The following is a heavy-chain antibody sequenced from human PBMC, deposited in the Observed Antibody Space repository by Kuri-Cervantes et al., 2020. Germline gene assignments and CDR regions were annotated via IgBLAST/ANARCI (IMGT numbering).Heavy chain of an antibody. D-gene: IGHD3-3*01. V-gene: IGHV3-7*01. Sequence: GGSLRLSCAASGFTFSSYWMSWVRQAPGKGLEWVANIKQDGSEKYYVDSVKGRFTISRDNAKNSLYLQMNSLRAEDTAVYYCARDRWGTIFGVVIHWGQGTLVTVSS. CDR3: ARDRWGTIFGVVIH. J-gene: IGHJ4*02. CDR1: GFTFSSYW. CDR2: IKQDGSEK.